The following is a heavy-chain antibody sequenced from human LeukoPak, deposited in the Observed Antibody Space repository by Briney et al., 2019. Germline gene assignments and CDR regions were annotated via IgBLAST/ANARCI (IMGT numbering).Heavy chain of an antibody. Sequence: SETLSLTCTVSGDSIRSHYWSWIRQPPGKGLEWIGCIYCSGSTNNNPSLKSRITFPVDTSNNQFSLRLTSVTAADTAVYYCARERLIAGSTVFDYWGQGTLVTVSS. CDR1: GDSIRSHY. CDR2: IYCSGST. V-gene: IGHV4-59*11. CDR3: ARERLIAGSTVFDY. J-gene: IGHJ4*02. D-gene: IGHD2/OR15-2a*01.